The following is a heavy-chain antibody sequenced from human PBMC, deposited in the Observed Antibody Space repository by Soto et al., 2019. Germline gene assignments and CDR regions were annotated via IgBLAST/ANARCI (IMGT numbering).Heavy chain of an antibody. CDR1: GYTFTGYY. Sequence: GASVKVSCKASGYTFTGYYMHWVRQAPGQGLEWMGWINPNSGGTNYAQKFQGRVTMTRDTSISTAYMELSRLRSDDTAVYYCAREIYSSGQPQSYGMDVWGQGTTVTVPS. CDR3: AREIYSSGQPQSYGMDV. D-gene: IGHD6-19*01. V-gene: IGHV1-2*02. CDR2: INPNSGGT. J-gene: IGHJ6*02.